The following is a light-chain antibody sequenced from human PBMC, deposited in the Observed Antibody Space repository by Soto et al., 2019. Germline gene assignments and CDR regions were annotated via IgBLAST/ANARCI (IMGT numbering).Light chain of an antibody. CDR3: QQLNSFPFT. Sequence: IQLIQSPSSLSASVGDRVTITCRASQGISDYLAWYQQKPGTAPKLLIYAASILEIGVPSRFSGSGSGTDFTLTISSLQPEDFATYYCQQLNSFPFTFGPGAKVDLK. CDR1: QGISDY. CDR2: AAS. V-gene: IGKV1-9*01. J-gene: IGKJ3*01.